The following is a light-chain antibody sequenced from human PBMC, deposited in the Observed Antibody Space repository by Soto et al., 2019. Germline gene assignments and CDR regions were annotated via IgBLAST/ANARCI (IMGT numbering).Light chain of an antibody. CDR3: QQRSKWRPIIT. Sequence: EIVLTQSPATLSLSPGERATLSCRASQSVTTYLAWYQQKPCLAPMLLIYDASNRAPGIPARFSRSGSQADFPLTVSSLEPEDSALYYCQQRSKWRPIITFGGGTKVDIK. CDR2: DAS. V-gene: IGKV3-11*01. J-gene: IGKJ4*01. CDR1: QSVTTY.